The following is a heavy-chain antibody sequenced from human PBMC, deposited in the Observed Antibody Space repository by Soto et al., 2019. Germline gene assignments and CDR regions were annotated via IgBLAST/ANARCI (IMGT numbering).Heavy chain of an antibody. V-gene: IGHV1-18*04. D-gene: IGHD3-22*01. CDR1: GYTFTSYG. Sequence: AASVKVSYKASGYTFTSYGISWARQAPAQGLEWMGWISAYNGNTNYAQKLQGRVTMTTDTSTSTAYMELRSLRSDDTAVYYCARLGEFDTMIVAPLIDYWGQGTLVTVSS. CDR3: ARLGEFDTMIVAPLIDY. J-gene: IGHJ4*02. CDR2: ISAYNGNT.